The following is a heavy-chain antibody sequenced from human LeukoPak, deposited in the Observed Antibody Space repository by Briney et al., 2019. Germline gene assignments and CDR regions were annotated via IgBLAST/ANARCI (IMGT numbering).Heavy chain of an antibody. V-gene: IGHV4-34*01. CDR3: VRGFSGVVGDY. J-gene: IGHJ4*02. D-gene: IGHD3-10*01. Sequence: PSETLSLTCTVYGGSFSDYFWSWIRQPPGKGLDWIGEIKPGGITNYNPSLKSRVTISVDTSKNQLSLKLSSATAADTAVYSCVRGFSGVVGDYWGQGTLVTVSS. CDR1: GGSFSDYF. CDR2: IKPGGIT.